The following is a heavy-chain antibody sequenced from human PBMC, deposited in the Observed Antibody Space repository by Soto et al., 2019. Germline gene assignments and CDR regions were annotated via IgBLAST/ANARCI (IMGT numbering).Heavy chain of an antibody. CDR3: AQDYYDSSGYAFDI. D-gene: IGHD3-22*01. CDR1: GFTFSSYG. Sequence: QVQLVGSGGGVVQPGRSLRLSCAASGFTFSSYGMHWVRQAPGKGLEWVAVIWYDGSNKYYADSVKGRFTISRDNSKNTLYLQMNSLRAEDTAVYYCAQDYYDSSGYAFDIWGQGTMVTVSS. V-gene: IGHV3-33*06. J-gene: IGHJ3*02. CDR2: IWYDGSNK.